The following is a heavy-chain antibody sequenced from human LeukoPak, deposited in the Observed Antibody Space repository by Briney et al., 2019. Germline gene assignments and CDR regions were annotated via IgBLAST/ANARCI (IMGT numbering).Heavy chain of an antibody. J-gene: IGHJ4*02. D-gene: IGHD2-15*01. Sequence: PGGSLRLSCAVSGFTFSTYAMHWVRQAPGKGLEWVALISYDGNNKYHADSVKGRFTISRDNSKNTLYLQMNSLRAEDTAVYYCARSYCSSGSCHVHYWGQGTLVTVSS. V-gene: IGHV3-30*04. CDR1: GFTFSTYA. CDR2: ISYDGNNK. CDR3: ARSYCSSGSCHVHY.